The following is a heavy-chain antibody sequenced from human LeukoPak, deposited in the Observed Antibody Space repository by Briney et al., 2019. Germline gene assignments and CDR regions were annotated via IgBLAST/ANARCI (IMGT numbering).Heavy chain of an antibody. V-gene: IGHV1-2*02. CDR2: INPNSSGT. CDR1: GYTFTVYY. D-gene: IGHD3-16*01. Sequence: ASVTVSCKASGYTFTVYYMHWVGQAPGQGVEWMGWINPNSSGTNYAQKFHGRVTITSDTSITTAYMELSRLRSDDTAVYYCARGGQTNFDYWGQGTLVTVSS. CDR3: ARGGQTNFDY. J-gene: IGHJ4*02.